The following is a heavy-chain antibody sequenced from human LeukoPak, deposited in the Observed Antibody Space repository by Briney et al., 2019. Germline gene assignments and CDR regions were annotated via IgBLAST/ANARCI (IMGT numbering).Heavy chain of an antibody. CDR1: GFTFSSYA. CDR2: ISSNGGST. V-gene: IGHV3-64D*06. D-gene: IGHD2-2*01. J-gene: IGHJ4*02. CDR3: VSDGQYQLTTYYFDY. Sequence: GGSLRLSCSASGFTFSSYAMYWVRQAPGKGLEYVSAISSNGGSTYYADSVKGRFTISRDNSKNTLYLQMSSLRAEDTAVYYCVSDGQYQLTTYYFDYWGQGTLVTVSS.